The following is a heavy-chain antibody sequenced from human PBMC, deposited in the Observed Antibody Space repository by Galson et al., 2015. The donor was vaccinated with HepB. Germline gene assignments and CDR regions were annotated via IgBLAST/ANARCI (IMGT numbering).Heavy chain of an antibody. V-gene: IGHV3-9*01. J-gene: IGHJ5*02. D-gene: IGHD3-16*01. CDR1: GFTFDDYA. CDR2: ISWNSGSI. Sequence: SLRLSCAASGFTFDDYAMHWVRQAPGKGLEWVSGISWNSGSIGYADSVKGRFTISRDNAKNSLYLQMNSLRAEDTALYYCARDQEWGYNWFDPWGQGTLVTVSS. CDR3: ARDQEWGYNWFDP.